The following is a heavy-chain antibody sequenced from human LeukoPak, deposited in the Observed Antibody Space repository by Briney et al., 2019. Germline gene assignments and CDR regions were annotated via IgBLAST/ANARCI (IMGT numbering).Heavy chain of an antibody. Sequence: SETLSLTCTVSGGSLSSYYWSWVRQPPGKGLEWIGYIYYSGSTNYNPSLKSRVTISVDTSKNQFSLKLSSVTAADTAVYYCARVGTYYDFWSGIREYYFDYWGQGTLVTVSS. CDR3: ARVGTYYDFWSGIREYYFDY. D-gene: IGHD3-3*01. J-gene: IGHJ4*02. CDR1: GGSLSSYY. V-gene: IGHV4-59*01. CDR2: IYYSGST.